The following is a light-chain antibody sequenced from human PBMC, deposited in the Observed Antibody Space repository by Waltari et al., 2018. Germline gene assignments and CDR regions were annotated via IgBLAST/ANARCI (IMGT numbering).Light chain of an antibody. J-gene: IGKJ5*01. CDR1: QSVSSSY. V-gene: IGKV3-20*01. CDR3: QHYGSSPPIT. CDR2: GAS. Sequence: EIVLTQSPGTLSLSPGERATLSCRASQSVSSSYLAWYQQKPGQAPRRLVYGASSRATGIPDRVSGSGSVTDFTLTSSRLEPEDFAVYYCQHYGSSPPITFGQGTRLEIK.